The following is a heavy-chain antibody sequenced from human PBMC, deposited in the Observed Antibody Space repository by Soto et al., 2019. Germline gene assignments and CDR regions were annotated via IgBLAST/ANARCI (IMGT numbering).Heavy chain of an antibody. J-gene: IGHJ4*02. CDR1: GGSISNHY. Sequence: QVQLQESGPGLVKPSETLSLTCTVSGGSISNHYWSWIRQPPGKGLEWIGYTYYNGNTNYNPSLKSGVTMSVDTSKNLISLKLSSVTAAETAVYYCARASWYSEYWGQGTLVTVSS. CDR2: TYYNGNT. D-gene: IGHD6-13*01. V-gene: IGHV4-59*11. CDR3: ARASWYSEY.